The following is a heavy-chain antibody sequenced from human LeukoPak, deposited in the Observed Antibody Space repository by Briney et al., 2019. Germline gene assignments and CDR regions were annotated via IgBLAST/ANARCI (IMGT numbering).Heavy chain of an antibody. CDR3: AKDSSYGSFDY. CDR2: ISYDGSNK. Sequence: PGGSLRLSCAASGFTFSSYAMSWVRQAPGKGLEWVAVISYDGSNKYYADSVKGRFTISRDNSKNTLYLQMNSLRAEDTAVYYCAKDSSYGSFDYWGQGTLVTVSS. J-gene: IGHJ4*02. D-gene: IGHD5-18*01. V-gene: IGHV3-30*18. CDR1: GFTFSSYA.